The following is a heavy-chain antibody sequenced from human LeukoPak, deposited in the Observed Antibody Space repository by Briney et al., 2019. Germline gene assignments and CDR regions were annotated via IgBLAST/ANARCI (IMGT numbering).Heavy chain of an antibody. V-gene: IGHV3-21*04. Sequence: GGSLRLSCAASGFTFSSYSMNWVRQAPGKGLEWVSSISSSSSYIYYADSVKGRFTISRDNAKNSLYLQMNSLRAEDTAVYYCARDPGMYSSGWDFDYWGQGTLVTVSS. D-gene: IGHD6-19*01. CDR1: GFTFSSYS. J-gene: IGHJ4*02. CDR3: ARDPGMYSSGWDFDY. CDR2: ISSSSSYI.